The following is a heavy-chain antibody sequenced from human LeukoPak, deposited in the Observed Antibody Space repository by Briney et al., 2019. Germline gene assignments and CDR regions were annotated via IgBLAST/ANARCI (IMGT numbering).Heavy chain of an antibody. J-gene: IGHJ4*02. CDR1: GGSISSSSYY. V-gene: IGHV4-39*01. Sequence: PSETLSLTCTVSGGSISSSSYYWGWIRQPPGKGLEWIGSIYYSGSTYYNPSLKSRVTISVDTSKNQFSLKLSSVTAADTAVYYCAKGGGYYDSPGFQYWGQGILVTVSS. CDR2: IYYSGST. D-gene: IGHD3-3*01. CDR3: AKGGGYYDSPGFQY.